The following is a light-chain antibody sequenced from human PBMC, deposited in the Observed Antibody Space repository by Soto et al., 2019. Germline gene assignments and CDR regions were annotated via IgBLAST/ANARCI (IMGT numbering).Light chain of an antibody. Sequence: DIQMTQSPSSLSASVGDRVTITCRASQTISSYLNWYQQTPGKAPKLLIYAASSLQSGVLSRFSGSGSGTDFTLTISSLQPADFATYYCQQSYSTPLTFGGGTKVEI. CDR1: QTISSY. CDR3: QQSYSTPLT. V-gene: IGKV1-39*01. J-gene: IGKJ4*01. CDR2: AAS.